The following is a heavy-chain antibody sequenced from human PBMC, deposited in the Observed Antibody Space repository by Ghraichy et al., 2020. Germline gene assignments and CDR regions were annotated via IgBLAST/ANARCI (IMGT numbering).Heavy chain of an antibody. J-gene: IGHJ2*01. Sequence: GGSLRLSCKGSGYSFTSYWIGWVRQMPGKGLEWMGIIYPGDSDTRYSPSFQGQVTISADKSITTAYLQWSGLKASDTAMYYCARLLTANWYFDLWGRGTLVTVSS. CDR3: ARLLTANWYFDL. D-gene: IGHD7-27*01. CDR1: GYSFTSYW. CDR2: IYPGDSDT. V-gene: IGHV5-51*01.